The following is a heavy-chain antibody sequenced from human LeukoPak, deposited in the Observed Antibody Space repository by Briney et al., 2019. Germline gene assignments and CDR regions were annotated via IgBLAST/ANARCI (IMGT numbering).Heavy chain of an antibody. CDR1: GASISSGSYF. D-gene: IGHD2-2*01. V-gene: IGHV4-61*02. CDR3: ARCRLEPIVVVLAALDY. J-gene: IGHJ4*02. CDR2: IYNSGRT. Sequence: PSETLSLTCSVSGASISSGSYFWSWIRQPAGKGLEWIGRIYNSGRTHYLPSLQSRLTISIDTSKNQFSLMLSSVTAADTAVYYWARCRLEPIVVVLAALDYWGQGTLVTVSS.